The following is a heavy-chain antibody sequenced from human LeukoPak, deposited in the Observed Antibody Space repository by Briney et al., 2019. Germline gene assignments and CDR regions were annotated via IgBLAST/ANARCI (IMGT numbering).Heavy chain of an antibody. Sequence: ASVKVSCKASGGTFSSYAISWVRQAPGQGLEWMGRIIPILGIANYAQKFQGRVTMTEDTSTDTAYMELSSLRSEDTAVYYCATDFGSLRGGYYTGWFDPWGQGTLVTVSS. CDR1: GGTFSSYA. CDR3: ATDFGSLRGGYYTGWFDP. D-gene: IGHD3-3*01. CDR2: IIPILGIA. V-gene: IGHV1-69*04. J-gene: IGHJ5*02.